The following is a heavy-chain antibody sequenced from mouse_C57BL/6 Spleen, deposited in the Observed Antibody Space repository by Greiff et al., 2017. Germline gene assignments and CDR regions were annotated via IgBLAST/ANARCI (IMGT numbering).Heavy chain of an antibody. V-gene: IGHV3-6*01. CDR2: ISYDGSN. Sequence: EVKLVESGPGLVKPSQSLSLTCSVTGYSITSGYYWNWIRQFPGNKLEWMGYISYDGSNNYNPSLKNRISITRDTSKNQFFLKLNSVTTEDTATYYCARFSNYYGSSYGVGWYFDVWGTGTTVTVSS. CDR1: GYSITSGYY. J-gene: IGHJ1*03. CDR3: ARFSNYYGSSYGVGWYFDV. D-gene: IGHD1-1*01.